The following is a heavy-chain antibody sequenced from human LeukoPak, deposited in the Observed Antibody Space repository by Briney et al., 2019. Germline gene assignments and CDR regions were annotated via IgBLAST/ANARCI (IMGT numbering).Heavy chain of an antibody. CDR2: IENDGSNK. CDR1: EFIFSNYG. V-gene: IGHV3-30*02. Sequence: PGGSLRLSCAASEFIFSNYGMCWVRQAPGKGLEWVAFIENDGSNKYYADSVRGRFTISRDNSKNTLYLQMNSLRAEDTAVYYCAKDGPVRYSSSWFDYWGQGTLVTVSS. D-gene: IGHD6-13*01. CDR3: AKDGPVRYSSSWFDY. J-gene: IGHJ4*02.